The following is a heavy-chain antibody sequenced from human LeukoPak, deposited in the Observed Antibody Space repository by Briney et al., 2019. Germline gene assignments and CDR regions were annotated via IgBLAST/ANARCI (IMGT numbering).Heavy chain of an antibody. V-gene: IGHV3-48*01. CDR2: ISSSSSTI. CDR1: GFTFSSYS. Sequence: GGSLRLSCAASGFTFSSYSMNWVRQAPGKGLEWVSYISSSSSTIYYADSVKGRFTISRDSAKNSLYLQMNSLRAEDTAVYYCAREVQLERLAFGKEGSAFDYWGQGTLVTVSS. CDR3: AREVQLERLAFGKEGSAFDY. D-gene: IGHD1-1*01. J-gene: IGHJ4*02.